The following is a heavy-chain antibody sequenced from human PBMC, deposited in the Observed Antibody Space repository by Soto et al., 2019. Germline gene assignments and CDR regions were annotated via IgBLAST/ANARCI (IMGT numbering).Heavy chain of an antibody. CDR1: GGTFSSYA. CDR3: ATLYCTNGVCYDRYFDY. CDR2: IIPLFGTA. V-gene: IGHV1-69*13. Sequence: ASVKVSCKASGGTFSSYAISWVRQAPGQGLEWMGGIIPLFGTANYAQKFQGRVTITADESTSTAYMELSSLRSEDTAVYYCATLYCTNGVCYDRYFDYWGQGTLVTVSS. D-gene: IGHD2-8*01. J-gene: IGHJ4*02.